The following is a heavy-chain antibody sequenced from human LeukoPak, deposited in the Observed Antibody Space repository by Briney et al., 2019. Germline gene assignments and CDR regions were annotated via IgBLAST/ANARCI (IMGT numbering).Heavy chain of an antibody. Sequence: GGSLRLSCAASGFTFSSYEMIWVRQAPGKGLEWVANIKQDGSEKYYVDSVKGRFTISRDNAKNSLYLQMNSLRAEDTAVYYCARVPFTMVRGGGGAFDIWGQGTMVTVSS. CDR2: IKQDGSEK. V-gene: IGHV3-7*01. D-gene: IGHD3-10*01. CDR3: ARVPFTMVRGGGGAFDI. CDR1: GFTFSSYE. J-gene: IGHJ3*02.